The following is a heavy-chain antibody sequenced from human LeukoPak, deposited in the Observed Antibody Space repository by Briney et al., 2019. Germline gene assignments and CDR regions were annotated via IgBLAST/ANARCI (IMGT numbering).Heavy chain of an antibody. Sequence: PGGSLRLSCAASGFTVSSNYMSWVRQAPGKGLEWVSVIYSGGSTYYADSVKGRFTISRDNSKNTLYPQMNSLRAEDTAVYYCARDKVGDYYYYGMDVWGQGTTVTVSS. CDR2: IYSGGST. CDR1: GFTVSSNY. D-gene: IGHD3-10*01. V-gene: IGHV3-66*01. CDR3: ARDKVGDYYYYGMDV. J-gene: IGHJ6*02.